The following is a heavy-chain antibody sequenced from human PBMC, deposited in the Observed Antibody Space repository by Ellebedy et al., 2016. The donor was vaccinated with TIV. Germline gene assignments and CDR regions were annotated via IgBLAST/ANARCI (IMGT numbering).Heavy chain of an antibody. Sequence: SETLSLTXTVSGGSISSYYWSWIRQPPGKGLEWIGYIYYSGSTNYNPSLKSRVTISVDTSKNQFSLKLSSVTAADTAVYYCATSVAATSTRFDSWGRGTLVTVSS. V-gene: IGHV4-59*01. CDR2: IYYSGST. D-gene: IGHD6-19*01. J-gene: IGHJ5*01. CDR1: GGSISSYY. CDR3: ATSVAATSTRFDS.